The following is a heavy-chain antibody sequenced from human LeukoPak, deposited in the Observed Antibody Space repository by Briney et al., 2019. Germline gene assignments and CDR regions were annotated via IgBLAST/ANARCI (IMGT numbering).Heavy chain of an antibody. Sequence: TLSLTCTVSGGSISSGSYYWRWIRQPAGKGLEWIGRIYSSGSTNYNPSLKSRVTISVDTSKNQFSLKLSSVTAADTAVYYCARGYYYYYHMDVWGKGTTVTVSS. CDR2: IYSSGST. CDR1: GGSISSGSYY. J-gene: IGHJ6*03. V-gene: IGHV4-61*02. CDR3: ARGYYYYYHMDV.